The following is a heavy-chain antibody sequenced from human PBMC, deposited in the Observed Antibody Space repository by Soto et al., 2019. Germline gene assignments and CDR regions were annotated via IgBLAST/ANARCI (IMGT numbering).Heavy chain of an antibody. J-gene: IGHJ3*01. CDR1: VGTFNSYD. V-gene: IGHV1-69*02. Sequence: QVQLVQSGAEVKKPGSSVKVSCKASVGTFNSYDIHWVRQAPGQGLEWMGRIIPSLGIPNYAQALQGRLTITANVATRTAYMELTNLKSGDTAIYYCARRTSAFDVWGQGTVVTVSS. CDR2: IIPSLGIP. D-gene: IGHD2-2*01. CDR3: ARRTSAFDV.